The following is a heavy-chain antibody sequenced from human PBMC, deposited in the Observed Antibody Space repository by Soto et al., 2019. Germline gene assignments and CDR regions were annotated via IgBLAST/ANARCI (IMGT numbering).Heavy chain of an antibody. CDR2: IIPIFGTA. D-gene: IGHD2-21*02. Sequence: QVQLVQSGAEVKKPGSSVKVSCKASGGTFSSYAISWVRQAPGQGLEWMGGIIPIFGTANYAQKFQGRVTXXAXECXSTAYMELSSLRSEDTAVYYCAREDGGNSGRWFDPWGQGTLVTVSS. CDR3: AREDGGNSGRWFDP. CDR1: GGTFSSYA. J-gene: IGHJ5*02. V-gene: IGHV1-69*12.